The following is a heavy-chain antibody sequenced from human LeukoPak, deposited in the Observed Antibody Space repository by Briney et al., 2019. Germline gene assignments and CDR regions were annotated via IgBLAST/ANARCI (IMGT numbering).Heavy chain of an antibody. J-gene: IGHJ4*02. D-gene: IGHD3-10*01. V-gene: IGHV3-23*01. CDR2: ISGSGITT. CDR3: ARDLSFGSGSD. Sequence: GGSLRLSCAASGFSFNSYAMNWVRQAPGKGLEWVSGISGSGITTHYRDSVKGRLTTSRDSSKNTLYLQMNSLRADDTAVYYCARDLSFGSGSDWGQGTLVTVSP. CDR1: GFSFNSYA.